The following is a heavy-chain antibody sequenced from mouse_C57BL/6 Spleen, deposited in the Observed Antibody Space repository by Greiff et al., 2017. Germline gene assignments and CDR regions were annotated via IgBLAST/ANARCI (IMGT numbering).Heavy chain of an antibody. V-gene: IGHV1-22*01. CDR3: ARTGNPFFDY. J-gene: IGHJ2*01. Sequence: EVQLQESGPELVKPGASVKMSCKASGYTFTDYNMHWVKQSHGKSLEWIGYINPNNGGTSYNQKFKGKATLTVNKSSSTAYMELRSLTSEDSAVYYCARTGNPFFDYWGQGTTLTVSS. CDR2: INPNNGGT. CDR1: GYTFTDYN. D-gene: IGHD2-1*01.